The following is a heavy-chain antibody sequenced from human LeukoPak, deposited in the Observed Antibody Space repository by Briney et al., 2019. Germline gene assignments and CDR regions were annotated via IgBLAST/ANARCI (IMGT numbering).Heavy chain of an antibody. CDR1: GFSVSSNY. D-gene: IGHD2-2*01. CDR2: IYAGGST. Sequence: GGSQRLSCAASGFSVSSNYMSWVRQPPGKGLEWVSVIYAGGSTYYADSVKGRFTISRDNSKNTLCLHMNSLRAEDTAVYYCARQYYTSTSCNAAFDMWGQGTMVTVSS. CDR3: ARQYYTSTSCNAAFDM. V-gene: IGHV3-53*01. J-gene: IGHJ3*02.